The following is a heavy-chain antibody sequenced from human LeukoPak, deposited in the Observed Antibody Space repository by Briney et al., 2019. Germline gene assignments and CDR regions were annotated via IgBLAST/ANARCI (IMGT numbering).Heavy chain of an antibody. D-gene: IGHD3-10*01. CDR3: AKGEGGTRVRGVIIDPHDY. V-gene: IGHV3-23*01. Sequence: QAGGSLRLSCAASGFTFSSYGMSWVRKAPGKGVEWVSAICGSGGSTYYAASVKGRFTISRDNSKNTLYLQMNSLRAEDTAVYYCAKGEGGTRVRGVIIDPHDYWGQGTLVTVSS. J-gene: IGHJ4*02. CDR2: ICGSGGST. CDR1: GFTFSSYG.